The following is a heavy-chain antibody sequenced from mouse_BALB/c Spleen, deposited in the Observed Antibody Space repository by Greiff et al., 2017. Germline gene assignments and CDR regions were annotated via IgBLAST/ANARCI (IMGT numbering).Heavy chain of an antibody. CDR2: IDPENGDT. CDR1: GFNIKDYY. Sequence: EVQLQESGAELVRSGASVKLSCTASGFNIKDYYMHWVKQRPEQGLEWIGWIDPENGDTEYAPKFQGKATMTADTSSNTAYLQLSSLTSEDTAVYYCNANRDEFAYWGQGTLVTVSA. D-gene: IGHD2-14*01. CDR3: NANRDEFAY. V-gene: IGHV14-4*02. J-gene: IGHJ3*01.